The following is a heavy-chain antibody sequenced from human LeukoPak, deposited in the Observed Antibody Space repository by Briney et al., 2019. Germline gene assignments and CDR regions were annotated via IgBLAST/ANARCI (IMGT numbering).Heavy chain of an antibody. V-gene: IGHV4-59*01. CDR2: IYYSGST. CDR3: ARTRRDGYNKTPDY. J-gene: IGHJ4*02. CDR1: GGSISSYY. D-gene: IGHD5-24*01. Sequence: PSETLSLTCTVSGGSISSYYWSWIRQPPGKGLEWIGYIYYSGSTNYNPSLKSRVTISVDTSKNQFSLKLSSVTAADTAVYYCARTRRDGYNKTPDYAGQGTLVTVSP.